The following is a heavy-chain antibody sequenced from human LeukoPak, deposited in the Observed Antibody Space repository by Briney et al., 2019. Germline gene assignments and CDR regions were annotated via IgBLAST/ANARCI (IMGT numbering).Heavy chain of an antibody. J-gene: IGHJ4*02. V-gene: IGHV4-59*08. Sequence: SETLSLTCTVSGGSISSYYWSWIRQPPGKGLEWIGYTHYSGSTKYNPSLKSRLTISVDSSKNQFSLRLTSVTAADTAVYYCATTPREYSSTWYYFDYWGQGILVTVSS. CDR1: GGSISSYY. CDR2: THYSGST. CDR3: ATTPREYSSTWYYFDY. D-gene: IGHD6-13*01.